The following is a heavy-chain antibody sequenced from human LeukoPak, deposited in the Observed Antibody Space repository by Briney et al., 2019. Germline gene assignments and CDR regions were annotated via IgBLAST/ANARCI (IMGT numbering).Heavy chain of an antibody. CDR3: ARDQGTILGVVNPDNWFDS. V-gene: IGHV3-48*01. J-gene: IGHJ5*01. Sequence: PGGSLRLSCTASGFAFRSHAMHWVRQAPGKGLEWVSYISSSGSTIYYADSVKGRFTSSRDNSKNTLYLQMNSLRPEDTAVYYCARDQGTILGVVNPDNWFDSWGQGTLVTVSS. CDR1: GFAFRSHA. D-gene: IGHD3-3*01. CDR2: ISSSGSTI.